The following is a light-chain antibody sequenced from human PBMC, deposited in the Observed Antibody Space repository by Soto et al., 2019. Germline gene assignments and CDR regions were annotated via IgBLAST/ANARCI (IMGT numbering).Light chain of an antibody. J-gene: IGLJ2*01. CDR2: EAS. CDR1: SNDVGTYNL. Sequence: QSALTQPASVSGSPGQSITISCTGISNDVGTYNLVSWYQHHPGKAPKLIIYEASKRPSGVPNRFSGSKSGNTASLTISGLHAEDEADYYCCSDGRSAVFGGGTKLTVL. CDR3: CSDGRSAV. V-gene: IGLV2-23*01.